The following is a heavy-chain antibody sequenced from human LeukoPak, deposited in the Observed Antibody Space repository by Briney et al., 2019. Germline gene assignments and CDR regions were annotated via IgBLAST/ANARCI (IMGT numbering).Heavy chain of an antibody. Sequence: QPGGSLRLSCAASEFTFSTYAMHWVRQAPGKGLEWVSYISSSSGTIYYADSVKGRFTISRDNAKNSLYLQMNSLRAEDTAVYYCARDWTAAGPDDAFDIWGQGTMVTVSS. CDR2: ISSSSGTI. CDR3: ARDWTAAGPDDAFDI. J-gene: IGHJ3*02. CDR1: EFTFSTYA. D-gene: IGHD6-13*01. V-gene: IGHV3-48*01.